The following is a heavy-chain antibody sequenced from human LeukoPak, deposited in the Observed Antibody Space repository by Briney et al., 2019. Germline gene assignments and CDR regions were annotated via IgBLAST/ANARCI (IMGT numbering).Heavy chain of an antibody. V-gene: IGHV3-23*01. J-gene: IGHJ4*02. CDR2: IIPSGHTT. CDR1: GFTFSSHG. D-gene: IGHD6-13*01. CDR3: ARDCPSQQLVLDY. Sequence: PGGSLRLSCVASGFTFSSHGMNWVRQAPGKGLEWVSGIIPSGHTTYYADSVRGRFTISRDNSRNTVYLQMNSLRAEDTAVYYCARDCPSQQLVLDYWGQGTLVTVSS.